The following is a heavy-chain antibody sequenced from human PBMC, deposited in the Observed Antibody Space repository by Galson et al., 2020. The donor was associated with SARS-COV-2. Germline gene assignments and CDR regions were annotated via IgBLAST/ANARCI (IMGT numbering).Heavy chain of an antibody. V-gene: IGHV1-18*01. CDR3: ARDSDYYGSGANFDY. Sequence: ASVKVSCKASGYTFTSYGISWVRQAPGQGLEWMGWISAYNGNTNYAQKLQGRVTMTTDTSTSTAYMELRSLRSDDTAVYYCARDSDYYGSGANFDYWGQGTLVTVSS. D-gene: IGHD3-10*01. CDR2: ISAYNGNT. CDR1: GYTFTSYG. J-gene: IGHJ4*02.